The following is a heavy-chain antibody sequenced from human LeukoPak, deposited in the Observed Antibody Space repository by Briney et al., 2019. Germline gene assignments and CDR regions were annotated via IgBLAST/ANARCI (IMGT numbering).Heavy chain of an antibody. CDR1: GFTFSSYA. V-gene: IGHV3-23*01. CDR2: ISGSGDST. D-gene: IGHD3-22*01. CDR3: AKLYYYDSSTLY. Sequence: PGGSLRLSCAASGFTFSSYAMSWVRQAPGKGLEWVSAISGSGDSTYYADSVKGRFTISRDNSKNTLYLQMDSLRAEDTAVYYCAKLYYYDSSTLYWGQGTLVTVSS. J-gene: IGHJ4*02.